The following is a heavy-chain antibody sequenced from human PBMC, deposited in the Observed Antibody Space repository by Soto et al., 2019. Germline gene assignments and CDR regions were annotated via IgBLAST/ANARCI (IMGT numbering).Heavy chain of an antibody. D-gene: IGHD1-1*01. CDR2: ISAYNGNT. Sequence: QVQLVQSGGEVKKPGASVKVSCKASGYAFESYGFTWVRQAPGHGLEWMGWISAYNGNTIYAQKFQGRLTVTIDTSTNTGYMELRSLTSDDTALYYCARDDRGDNRNGYYFYGMDVRGQGTTVSVSS. V-gene: IGHV1-18*01. J-gene: IGHJ6*02. CDR3: ARDDRGDNRNGYYFYGMDV. CDR1: GYAFESYG.